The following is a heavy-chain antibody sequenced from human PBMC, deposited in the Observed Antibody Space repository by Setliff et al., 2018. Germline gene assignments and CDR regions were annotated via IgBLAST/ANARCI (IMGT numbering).Heavy chain of an antibody. J-gene: IGHJ4*02. V-gene: IGHV4-59*11. CDR3: ARENGYCSGGACYFMFDY. Sequence: LSLTCTVSDGSSSSHYWSWIRQPPGKGLEWIGYIHFSGTANYNPSLKSRVTLSLDTSKNQFSLELSSVTAADTAMYYCARENGYCSGGACYFMFDYWGQGTLVTVSS. CDR2: IHFSGTA. CDR1: DGSSSSHY. D-gene: IGHD2-15*01.